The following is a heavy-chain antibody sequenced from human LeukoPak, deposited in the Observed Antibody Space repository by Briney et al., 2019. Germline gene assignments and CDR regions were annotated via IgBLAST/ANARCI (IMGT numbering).Heavy chain of an antibody. Sequence: PGGSLRLSCEASSGFTFGNYDMHWLRQAPGKGLEWLSSIGISGDYSTYYAQSVKGRFSISRDNVNNFLYLQMDRLRAEDTAVYYCARNRGYCDGTSCPKWFAPWGQGTLVIVSS. CDR3: ARNRGYCDGTSCPKWFAP. CDR1: GFTFGNYD. D-gene: IGHD2/OR15-2a*01. V-gene: IGHV3-48*03. CDR2: IGISGDYST. J-gene: IGHJ5*02.